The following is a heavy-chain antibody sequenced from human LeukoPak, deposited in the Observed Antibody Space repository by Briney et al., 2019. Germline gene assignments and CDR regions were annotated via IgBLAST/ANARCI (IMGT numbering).Heavy chain of an antibody. J-gene: IGHJ5*02. V-gene: IGHV4-59*08. CDR3: ARWGIAAAGTGSWFDP. CDR1: GGSISSYY. CDR2: IYYSGST. Sequence: SETLSLTCTVSGGSISSYYWSWIRQPPGKGLEWIGYIYYSGSTNYNPSLKSRVTISVDTSKNQFSLKLSSVTAADTAVYYCARWGIAAAGTGSWFDPWGQGTLVTVSS. D-gene: IGHD6-13*01.